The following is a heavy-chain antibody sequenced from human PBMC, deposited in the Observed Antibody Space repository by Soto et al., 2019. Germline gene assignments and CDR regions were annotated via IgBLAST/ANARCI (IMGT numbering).Heavy chain of an antibody. Sequence: LGGSLRLSCAASGFLFSSYAMHWVRQFPGKGLEWVALTSHDGTNKDYADSVRGRFTISRDNSKNILFLQMNSLRPDDTADYYCARVPAYPYYFDSWGQGTLVTVSS. CDR3: ARVPAYPYYFDS. V-gene: IGHV3-30*04. J-gene: IGHJ4*02. CDR2: TSHDGTNK. CDR1: GFLFSSYA.